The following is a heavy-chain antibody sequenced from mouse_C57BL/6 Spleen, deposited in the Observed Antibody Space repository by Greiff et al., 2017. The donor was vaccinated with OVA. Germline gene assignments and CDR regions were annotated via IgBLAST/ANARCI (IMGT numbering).Heavy chain of an antibody. D-gene: IGHD1-2*01. CDR2: INPSDSDT. CDR1: GYTFTSYW. V-gene: IGHV1-61*01. CDR3: ACSGFYYFDY. J-gene: IGHJ2*01. Sequence: QVQLQQPGAELVRPGSSVKLSCKASGYTFTSYWMDWVKQSPGQGLEWIGNINPSDSDTNYNQKFKDKATLTVDNSSSTAYMQLSSLTSEDSAIYYCACSGFYYFDYWGQGTTLTVSS.